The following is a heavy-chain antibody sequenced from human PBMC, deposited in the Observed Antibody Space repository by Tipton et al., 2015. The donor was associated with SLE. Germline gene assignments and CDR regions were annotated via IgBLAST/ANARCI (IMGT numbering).Heavy chain of an antibody. D-gene: IGHD3-10*01. Sequence: TLSLTCAVYGGSVSGHYWSWIRQPPGKGLEWIGEINHSGRTNYNPSLKSRVTISVDTSKNQFSLKLSSVTAADTAVYYCARGSHVLLDYWGQGTLVTVSS. CDR2: INHSGRT. CDR1: GGSVSGHY. V-gene: IGHV4-34*01. J-gene: IGHJ4*02. CDR3: ARGSHVLLDY.